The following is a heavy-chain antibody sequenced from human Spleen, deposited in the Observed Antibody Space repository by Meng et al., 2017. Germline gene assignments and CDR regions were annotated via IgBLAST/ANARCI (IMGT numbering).Heavy chain of an antibody. CDR3: ARETSKGLHFDS. CDR2: INTDGTTT. V-gene: IGHV3-74*01. J-gene: IGHJ4*02. D-gene: IGHD4-11*01. Sequence: GESLKISCAASGFTFSSYWMHWVRQAPGKGLVWVSRINTDGTTTTYADSVKGRFTISRDNAKNTLYLQMNSLRAEDAAVYYCARETSKGLHFDSWGQGTLVTVSS. CDR1: GFTFSSYW.